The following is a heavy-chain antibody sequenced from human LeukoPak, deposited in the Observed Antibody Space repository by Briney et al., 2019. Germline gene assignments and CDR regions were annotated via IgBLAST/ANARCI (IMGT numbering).Heavy chain of an antibody. J-gene: IGHJ4*02. CDR3: ARQVSADY. CDR1: GGSISSYY. CDR2: IYYSGST. Sequence: SETLSLTCTVSGGSISSYYWSWLRQPPGKGLEWIGYIYYSGSTNYNPSLKSRVTISVDTSKNQFSLKLSSVTAADTAVYYCARQVSADYWGQGTLVTVSS. D-gene: IGHD6-25*01. V-gene: IGHV4-59*08.